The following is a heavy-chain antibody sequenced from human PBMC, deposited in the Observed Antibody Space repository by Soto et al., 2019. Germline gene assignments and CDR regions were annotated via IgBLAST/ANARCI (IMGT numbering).Heavy chain of an antibody. CDR1: GFTFSDYY. CDR3: ARRGLHHDY. CDR2: TRNQANSYTT. Sequence: EVQLVESGGGLVQPGGYLRLSCAASGFTFSDYYMDWVRPAPGKGLEWVGRTRNQANSYTTEYAEYEKGRFTISRDDTQNSLYLQRNSLNTEDTAVYYWARRGLHHDYWGQGTLVTVSS. V-gene: IGHV3-72*01. J-gene: IGHJ4*02. D-gene: IGHD3-16*01.